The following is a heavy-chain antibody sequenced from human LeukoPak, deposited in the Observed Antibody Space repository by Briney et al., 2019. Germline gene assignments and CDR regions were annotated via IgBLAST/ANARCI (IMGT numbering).Heavy chain of an antibody. CDR3: ARSRRYCSSTSCYLGDY. V-gene: IGHV1-8*01. CDR2: MNPNSGNT. J-gene: IGHJ4*02. D-gene: IGHD2-2*01. Sequence: ASVQVSCKASGYTFTSYDINWVRQATGQGLEWMGWMNPNSGNTGYAQKFQGRVTMTRNTSISTAYMELSSLRSEDTAVYYCARSRRYCSSTSCYLGDYWGQGTLVTVSS. CDR1: GYTFTSYD.